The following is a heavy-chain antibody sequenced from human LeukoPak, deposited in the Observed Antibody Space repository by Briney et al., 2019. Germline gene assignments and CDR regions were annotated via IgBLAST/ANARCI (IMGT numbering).Heavy chain of an antibody. CDR1: GFTFSSYS. Sequence: GGSLRLSCAASGFTFSSYSMNWVRQAPGKGLEWVSSISSSSSYIYYADSVKRRFTISRDNAKNSLYLQMNSLRAEDTAVYYCARKWGSSGYYYFDYWGQGTLVTVSS. CDR2: ISSSSSYI. D-gene: IGHD3-22*01. V-gene: IGHV3-21*01. CDR3: ARKWGSSGYYYFDY. J-gene: IGHJ4*02.